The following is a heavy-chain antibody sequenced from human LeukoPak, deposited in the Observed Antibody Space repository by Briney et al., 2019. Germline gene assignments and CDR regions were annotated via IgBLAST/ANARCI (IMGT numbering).Heavy chain of an antibody. J-gene: IGHJ4*02. V-gene: IGHV1-18*01. D-gene: IGHD3-22*01. CDR1: GYTFTSYG. Sequence: GASVKVSCKASGYTFTSYGISWVRQAPGQGLEWMGWISAYNGNTNYAQKLQGRVTMTTDTSTSTAYMELRSLRSDDTAVYYCARDSHYYDSSGYRNGDDYWGQGTLVTVSS. CDR3: ARDSHYYDSSGYRNGDDY. CDR2: ISAYNGNT.